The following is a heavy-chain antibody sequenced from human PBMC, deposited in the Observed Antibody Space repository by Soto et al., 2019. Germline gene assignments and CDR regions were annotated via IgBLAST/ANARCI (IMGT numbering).Heavy chain of an antibody. J-gene: IGHJ4*02. CDR1: GFSFRSYG. Sequence: PGGSLRLSCAASGFSFRSYGMHWVRQARGKGLEWVALISNDGSNKYYTGSVQGRFTISRDNSKNTLYLQMSSLKSEDTAVYYCALGCAGDCYSKLGDHWGPGTLVTVSS. CDR3: ALGCAGDCYSKLGDH. D-gene: IGHD2-21*02. CDR2: ISNDGSNK. V-gene: IGHV3-30*03.